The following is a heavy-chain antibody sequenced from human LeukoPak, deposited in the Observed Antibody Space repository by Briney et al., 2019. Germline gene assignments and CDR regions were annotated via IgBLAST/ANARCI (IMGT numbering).Heavy chain of an antibody. CDR3: TKDRSGRETGNQRDDY. D-gene: IGHD1-14*01. Sequence: GGSLRLPCAASGFTVSSNYMSWVRQAPGKGLEWVSVIYSGGSTYYADSVKGRFTISRDNSRNTLYLQMNSLRVDDTAVYFCTKDRSGRETGNQRDDYWGQGTLVTVSS. V-gene: IGHV3-53*05. CDR2: IYSGGST. CDR1: GFTVSSNY. J-gene: IGHJ4*02.